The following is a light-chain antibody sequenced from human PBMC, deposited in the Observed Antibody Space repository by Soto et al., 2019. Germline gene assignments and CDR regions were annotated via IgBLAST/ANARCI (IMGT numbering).Light chain of an antibody. V-gene: IGKV3-20*01. Sequence: EIVLTQSPGTLSLSPGERATLSCRASQSVSSNNLAWYQQKPGQAPRLLIYGTSTRATGIPDRFSGSGSGTDFTLIISRLEPEDFAVYYCQQYGRSPFTFGPGTKVDIK. J-gene: IGKJ3*01. CDR3: QQYGRSPFT. CDR2: GTS. CDR1: QSVSSNN.